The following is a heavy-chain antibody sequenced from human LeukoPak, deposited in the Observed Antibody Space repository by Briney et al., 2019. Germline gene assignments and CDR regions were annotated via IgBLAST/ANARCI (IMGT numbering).Heavy chain of an antibody. J-gene: IGHJ4*02. D-gene: IGHD6-13*01. CDR1: GFTFSNAW. CDR3: AKPGGLAISSSWEEYFDY. V-gene: IGHV3-15*01. CDR2: IKSKTDGGTT. Sequence: GGSLRLSCAASGFTFSNAWMSWVRQAPGKGLEWVGRIKSKTDGGTTDYAAPVKGRFTISRDDSKNTLYLQMNSLRAEDTAVYYCAKPGGLAISSSWEEYFDYWAREPWSPSPQ.